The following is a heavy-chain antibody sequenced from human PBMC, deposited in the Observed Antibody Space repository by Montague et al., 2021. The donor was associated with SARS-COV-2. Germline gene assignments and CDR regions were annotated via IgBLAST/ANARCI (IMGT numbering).Heavy chain of an antibody. CDR2: INHSGST. V-gene: IGHV4-34*01. Sequence: SETLSLTSAVYGGSFSGYYWSWIRQPPGKGLEWIGEINHSGSTNYNPSLKSRVTISVDKSKNQFSLKLSSVTAADTAVYYCASRGAGWFGSNPERFDYWGQGTLVTVSS. CDR1: GGSFSGYY. J-gene: IGHJ4*02. D-gene: IGHD3-10*01. CDR3: ASRGAGWFGSNPERFDY.